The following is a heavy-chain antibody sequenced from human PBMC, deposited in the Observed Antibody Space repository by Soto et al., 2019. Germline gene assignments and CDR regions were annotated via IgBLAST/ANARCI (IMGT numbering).Heavy chain of an antibody. CDR3: ARDRSTYGGGGTGEVKENWFDP. D-gene: IGHD2-8*01. V-gene: IGHV4-59*01. CDR2: AYYSGDT. Sequence: PSETLSLTCSVSGGSISRYYWSCIRQPPGKGLEWIGYAYYSGDTGYNPSLKSRVTMAVDTSKSQVSLKLSSVTAADTAVYYCARDRSTYGGGGTGEVKENWFDPWGQGALVTVSS. CDR1: GGSISRYY. J-gene: IGHJ5*02.